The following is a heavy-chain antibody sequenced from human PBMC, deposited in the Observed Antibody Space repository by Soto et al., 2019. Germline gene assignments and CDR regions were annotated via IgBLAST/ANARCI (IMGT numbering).Heavy chain of an antibody. CDR1: GASLSSGGYY. J-gene: IGHJ4*02. V-gene: IGHV4-31*03. D-gene: IGHD3-22*01. CDR2: IYSDGMT. CDR3: ARDRYGDYYAY. Sequence: QVQLLESGPGLVKPSQTLSLSCIVSGASLSSGGYYWNWIRQHPGKGLEWIGSIYSDGMTYYNPSLESRVTMSIDASKNQFPLHLSSVTAADTAVYYCARDRYGDYYAYWGQGILVTVSS.